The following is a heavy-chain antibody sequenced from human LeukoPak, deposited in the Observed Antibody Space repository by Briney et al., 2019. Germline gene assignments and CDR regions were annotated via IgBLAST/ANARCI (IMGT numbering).Heavy chain of an antibody. Sequence: GASVKVSCKASGYTFTSYYMHWARQAPGQGLEWVGRIIPIFGTANYAQKFQGRVTITTDESTSTAYMELSSLRSEDTAVYYCASYDSSGYYPHYDYWGQGTLVTVSS. J-gene: IGHJ4*02. D-gene: IGHD3-22*01. V-gene: IGHV1-69*05. CDR2: IIPIFGTA. CDR1: GYTFTSYY. CDR3: ASYDSSGYYPHYDY.